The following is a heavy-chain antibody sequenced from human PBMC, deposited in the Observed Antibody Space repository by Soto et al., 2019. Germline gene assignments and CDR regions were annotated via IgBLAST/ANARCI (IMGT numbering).Heavy chain of an antibody. V-gene: IGHV3-30*18. J-gene: IGHJ6*02. CDR3: AKDPKRYNWNYEDGMDV. CDR1: GFTFSSYG. D-gene: IGHD1-7*01. CDR2: ISYDGSNK. Sequence: QVQLVESGGGVVQPGRSLRLSCAASGFTFSSYGMHWVRQAPGKGLEWVAVISYDGSNKYYADSVKGRFTISRDNSKNTLYLQMNSLRAEDTAVYYCAKDPKRYNWNYEDGMDVWGQGTTVTVSS.